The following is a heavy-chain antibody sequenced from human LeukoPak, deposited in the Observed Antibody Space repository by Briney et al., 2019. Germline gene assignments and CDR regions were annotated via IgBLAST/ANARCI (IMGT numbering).Heavy chain of an antibody. CDR2: ISGSGGST. V-gene: IGHV3-23*01. Sequence: GGSLRLSCAASGFTVSSNYMSWVRQAPGKGLEWVSAISGSGGSTYYADSVKGRFTISRDNSKNTLYLQMNSLRAEDTAVYYCASCSGSYYLVYWGQGTLVTVSS. CDR3: ASCSGSYYLVY. D-gene: IGHD3-10*02. J-gene: IGHJ4*02. CDR1: GFTVSSNY.